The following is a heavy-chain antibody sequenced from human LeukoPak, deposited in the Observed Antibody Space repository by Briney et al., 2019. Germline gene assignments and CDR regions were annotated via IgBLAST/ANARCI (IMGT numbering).Heavy chain of an antibody. CDR1: GFRFNNYG. CDR2: ISSSSSYI. CDR3: ARGGSTSYLIDY. J-gene: IGHJ4*02. V-gene: IGHV3-21*01. Sequence: PGGSLRLSCAASGFRFNNYGMHWVRQAPGKGLEWVSSISSSSSYIYYADSVKGRFTISRDNAKNSLYLQMNSLRAEDTAVYYCARGGSTSYLIDYWGQGTLVTVSS. D-gene: IGHD2-2*01.